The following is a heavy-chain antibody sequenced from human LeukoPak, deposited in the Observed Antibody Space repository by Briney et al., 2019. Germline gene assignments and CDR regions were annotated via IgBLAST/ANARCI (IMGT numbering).Heavy chain of an antibody. CDR1: GFTVSSNY. Sequence: GGSLRLSCAASGFTVSSNYMSWVRQAPGKGLEWVSVIYSGGSTYYADSVKGRFTISRDNSKNTLYPQMNSLRAEDTAVYYCARVTGGEWLLYNWFDPWGQGTLVTVSS. D-gene: IGHD3-3*01. CDR2: IYSGGST. CDR3: ARVTGGEWLLYNWFDP. V-gene: IGHV3-66*02. J-gene: IGHJ5*02.